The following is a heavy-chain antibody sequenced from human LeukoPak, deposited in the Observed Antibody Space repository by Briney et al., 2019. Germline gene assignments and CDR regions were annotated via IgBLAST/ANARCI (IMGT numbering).Heavy chain of an antibody. J-gene: IGHJ6*03. V-gene: IGHV3-21*01. D-gene: IGHD1-14*01. CDR3: ARAESGKTYYYYMDV. CDR2: ITGSGDST. Sequence: GGSLRLSCAASGFTFSTYTMNWVRQAPGKGLEWVSAITGSGDSTYYTDSVKGRFTISRDNTKNSLYLQMNSLRAEDTAVYYCARAESGKTYYYYMDVWGKGVTVTVSS. CDR1: GFTFSTYT.